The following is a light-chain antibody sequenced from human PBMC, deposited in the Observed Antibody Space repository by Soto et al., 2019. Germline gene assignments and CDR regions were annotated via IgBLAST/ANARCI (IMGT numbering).Light chain of an antibody. Sequence: EIVMTQSPATLSVSPGERATLSCRASQSVRSNLAWYQQKEGQAPRILINGASTRATGIPARFSGSGSGTEFTLTISSLESEDFAVYYCQQYNDWPTTFGQGTRLEIK. J-gene: IGKJ5*01. CDR1: QSVRSN. CDR2: GAS. CDR3: QQYNDWPTT. V-gene: IGKV3-15*01.